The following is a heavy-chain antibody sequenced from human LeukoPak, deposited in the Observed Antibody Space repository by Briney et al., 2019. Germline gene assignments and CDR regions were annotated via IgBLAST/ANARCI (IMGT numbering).Heavy chain of an antibody. J-gene: IGHJ4*02. CDR2: IYHSGST. CDR3: ARYGSGSYSTFDY. D-gene: IGHD3-10*01. Sequence: SETLSLTCAVSGYSISSGYYWGWIRQPPGKGLERIGSIYHSGSTYYNPSLKSRVTISVDTSKNQFSLKLSSVTAADTAVYYCARYGSGSYSTFDYWGQGTLVTVSS. V-gene: IGHV4-38-2*01. CDR1: GYSISSGYY.